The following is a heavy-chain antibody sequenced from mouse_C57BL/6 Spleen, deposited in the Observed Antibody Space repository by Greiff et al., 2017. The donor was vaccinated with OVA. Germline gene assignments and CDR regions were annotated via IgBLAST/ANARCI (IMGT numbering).Heavy chain of an antibody. J-gene: IGHJ4*01. V-gene: IGHV1-19*01. CDR3: ASGIYDGYRYAMDY. CDR1: GYTFTDYY. CDR2: INPYNGGT. Sequence: VQLKQSGPVLVKPGASVKMSCKASGYTFTDYYMNWVKQSHGKSLEWIGVINPYNGGTSYNQKFKGKATLTVDKSSSTAYMELNSLTSEDSAVYYCASGIYDGYRYAMDYWGQGTSVTVSS. D-gene: IGHD2-3*01.